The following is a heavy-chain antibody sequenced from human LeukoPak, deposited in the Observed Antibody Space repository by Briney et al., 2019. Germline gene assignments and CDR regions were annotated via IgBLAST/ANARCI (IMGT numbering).Heavy chain of an antibody. CDR2: ISYDGTSP. CDR3: AKDYKYCDSNSCRDYFYGMDV. D-gene: IGHD2/OR15-2a*01. J-gene: IGHJ6*02. V-gene: IGHV3-30*18. Sequence: GGSLRLSCAASGFPFSNYGMHWVRQAPGRGLEWVAVISYDGTSPHYADSVRGRLTISRDNSKNTVYLQVNSLRGEDTAVYYCAKDYKYCDSNSCRDYFYGMDVWAKGPRSSSP. CDR1: GFPFSNYG.